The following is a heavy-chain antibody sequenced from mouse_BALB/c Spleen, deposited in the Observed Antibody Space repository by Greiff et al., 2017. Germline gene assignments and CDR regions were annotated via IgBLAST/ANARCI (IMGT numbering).Heavy chain of an antibody. Sequence: EVKLMESGGGLVQPGESLKLSCESNEYEFPSHDMSWVRKTPEKRLELVAAINSDGGSTYYPDTMERRFIITRDNTKKTLYLQMSSLRSEDTALYYCARHSYRYDGAMDYWGQGTSVTVSS. CDR3: ARHSYRYDGAMDY. D-gene: IGHD2-14*01. CDR2: INSDGGST. CDR1: EYEFPSHD. V-gene: IGHV5-2*01. J-gene: IGHJ4*01.